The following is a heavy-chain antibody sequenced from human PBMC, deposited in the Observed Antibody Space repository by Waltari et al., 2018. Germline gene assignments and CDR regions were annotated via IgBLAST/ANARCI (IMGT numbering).Heavy chain of an antibody. J-gene: IGHJ4*02. D-gene: IGHD3-16*02. Sequence: EVQLVESGGGLVQPGGSLKLSCAASGFTFSDSAMHWVRQASGKGLGWVGRNRSKANSYATAYAASVKGRFTISRDDSKNTAYLQMNSLKTEDTAVYYCTRHLSSYREDFDHWGQGTLVTVSS. CDR2: NRSKANSYAT. V-gene: IGHV3-73*02. CDR1: GFTFSDSA. CDR3: TRHLSSYREDFDH.